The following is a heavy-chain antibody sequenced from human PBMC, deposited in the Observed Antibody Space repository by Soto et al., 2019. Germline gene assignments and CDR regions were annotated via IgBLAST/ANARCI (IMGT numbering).Heavy chain of an antibody. CDR3: ARHGFTSAASGNFDY. CDR1: GGSISSSSYY. CDR2: IYYSGST. V-gene: IGHV4-39*01. D-gene: IGHD2-15*01. J-gene: IGHJ4*02. Sequence: QLQLQESGPGLVKPSETLSLTCTVSGGSISSSSYYWGWIRQPPGKGLEWIGSIYYSGSTYYNPSLKSRVTISVDTSKNQFSLKLSSVTAADTAVYYCARHGFTSAASGNFDYWGQGTLVTVSS.